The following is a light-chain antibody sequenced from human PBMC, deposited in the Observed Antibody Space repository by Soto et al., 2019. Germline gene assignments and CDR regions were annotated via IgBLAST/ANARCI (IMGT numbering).Light chain of an antibody. J-gene: IGKJ5*01. V-gene: IGKV3-11*01. CDR2: DAS. Sequence: IVLTQSPATLSLSPGERATLSCRASQSVRSYLGWYQQRPGQAPRLLIYDASNRATGIPARFSGSGSGTDFTLSISSREHEDFAVYYCQQGGTFGQGTRLEIK. CDR1: QSVRSY. CDR3: QQGGT.